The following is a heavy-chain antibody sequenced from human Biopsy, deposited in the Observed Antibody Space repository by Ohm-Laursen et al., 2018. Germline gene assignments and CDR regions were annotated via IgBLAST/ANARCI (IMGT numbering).Heavy chain of an antibody. CDR1: AGTFTNYA. D-gene: IGHD1-26*01. Sequence: ASSVKVSCKAPAGTFTNYAISWVRQAPGQGLEWMGGIIPIFGTANYAQKFQGRVTITADESTSTAYMELSSLRSDDTAVYYCARDALGGGSDRFFYWGQGSLVTVSS. V-gene: IGHV1-69*01. CDR3: ARDALGGGSDRFFY. J-gene: IGHJ4*02. CDR2: IIPIFGTA.